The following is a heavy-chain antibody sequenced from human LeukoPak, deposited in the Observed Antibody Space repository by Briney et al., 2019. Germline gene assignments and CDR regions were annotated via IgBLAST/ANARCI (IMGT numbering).Heavy chain of an antibody. Sequence: GGSLRLSCAASGFTFSSCSMNWVRQAPGKGLEWVSSISSSSSYIYYADSVKGRFTISRDNAKNSLYLQMNSLRAEDTAVYYCASYYDSSGYYDAFDIWGQGTMVTVSS. V-gene: IGHV3-21*01. CDR3: ASYYDSSGYYDAFDI. D-gene: IGHD3-22*01. CDR1: GFTFSSCS. CDR2: ISSSSSYI. J-gene: IGHJ3*02.